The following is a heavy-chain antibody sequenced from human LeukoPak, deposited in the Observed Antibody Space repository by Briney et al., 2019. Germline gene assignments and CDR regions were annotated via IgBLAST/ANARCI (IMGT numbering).Heavy chain of an antibody. V-gene: IGHV3-21*01. D-gene: IGHD2-2*01. CDR1: GFTFSSYS. J-gene: IGHJ5*02. Sequence: GGSLRLSCAASGFTFSSYSMNWVRQAPGKGLEWVSSISSSSSYIYYADSVKGRSTISRDNAKNSLYLQMNSLRAEDTAVYYCARDLVVVPAAFDPWGQGTLVTVSS. CDR2: ISSSSSYI. CDR3: ARDLVVVPAAFDP.